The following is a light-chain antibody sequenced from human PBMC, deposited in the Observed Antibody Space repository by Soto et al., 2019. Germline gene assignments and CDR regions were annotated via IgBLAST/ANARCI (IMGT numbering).Light chain of an antibody. CDR3: QQYESLPLT. Sequence: AIRMTQSPSSFSASTPDRVTITCRASQGISSYLAWYQQKPGKAPKLLIYDASDLETGVPSRFSGSGSGTGFTFTISSLQPEDFATYYCQQYESLPLTFGQGTRLEI. CDR2: DAS. J-gene: IGKJ5*01. CDR1: QGISSY. V-gene: IGKV1-8*01.